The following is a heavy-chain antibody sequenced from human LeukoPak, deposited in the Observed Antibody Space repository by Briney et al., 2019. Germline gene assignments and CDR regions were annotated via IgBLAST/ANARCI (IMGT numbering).Heavy chain of an antibody. D-gene: IGHD2-2*01. CDR1: GFTFSSYA. CDR3: ARALRSTSCCEFDY. V-gene: IGHV3-23*01. J-gene: IGHJ4*02. Sequence: PGGSLRLSCAASGFTFSSYAMSWVRQAPGKGLEWVSAISGSGGSTYYADSVKGRFTISRDNSKNTLYLQMNSLRAEDTAVYYCARALRSTSCCEFDYWGQGTLVTVSS. CDR2: ISGSGGST.